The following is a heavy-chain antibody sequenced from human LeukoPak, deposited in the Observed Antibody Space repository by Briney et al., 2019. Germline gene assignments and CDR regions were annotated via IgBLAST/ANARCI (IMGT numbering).Heavy chain of an antibody. CDR2: IYSGGNT. CDR3: GRYDHPVITPIDS. V-gene: IGHV4-39*01. Sequence: SEILWLTYTVSHASISISSYYSGWIRQPPGTGLESTGSIYSGGNTYYNPSLKSLVTISVEASKNQCSLRLSSVTAADTAVYFCGRYDHPVITPIDSWGQGTLVTVSS. J-gene: IGHJ4*02. CDR1: HASISISSYY. D-gene: IGHD3-3*01.